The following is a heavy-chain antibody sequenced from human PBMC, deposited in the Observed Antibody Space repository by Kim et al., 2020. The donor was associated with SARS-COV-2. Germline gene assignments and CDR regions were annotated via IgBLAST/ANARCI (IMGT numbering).Heavy chain of an antibody. J-gene: IGHJ6*02. CDR2: IYYSGST. CDR3: ARHYVWGSYRYKDYYYGMDV. CDR1: GGSISSSSYY. V-gene: IGHV4-39*01. D-gene: IGHD3-16*02. Sequence: SETLSLTCTVSGGSISSSSYYWGWIRQPPGKWLEWIGSIYYSGSTYYNPSLKSRVTISVDTSKNQFSLKLSSVTAADTAVYYCARHYVWGSYRYKDYYYGMDVWGQGTTVTVSS.